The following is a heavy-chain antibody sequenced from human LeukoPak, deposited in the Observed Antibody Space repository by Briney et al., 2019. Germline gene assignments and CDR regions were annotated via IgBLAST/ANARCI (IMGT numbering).Heavy chain of an antibody. J-gene: IGHJ4*02. V-gene: IGHV3-23*01. Sequence: GGSLRLSCAASGFTFSSYVMSWVRQAPGKGLEWVSGNSGSGGSTHYADSVKGRFTISRDNSKNTLYLHVDSLRADDTAVYYCAKHYYYDSSGYFDYWGQGTLVTVSS. CDR1: GFTFSSYV. CDR2: NSGSGGST. CDR3: AKHYYYDSSGYFDY. D-gene: IGHD3-22*01.